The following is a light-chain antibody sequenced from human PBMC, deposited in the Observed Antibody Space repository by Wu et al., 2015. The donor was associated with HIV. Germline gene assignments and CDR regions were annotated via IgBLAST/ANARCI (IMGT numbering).Light chain of an antibody. CDR3: QHYNNWQT. Sequence: EIVMTQSPATLSVSPGERATLSCRASQSISSKFVWYQQRPGQAPRLLIYGASTRATDIPARFSGSGSGTEFTLNISSIQSEDFAVYYCQHYNNWQTFGQGTKVEIK. J-gene: IGKJ1*01. CDR2: GAS. V-gene: IGKV3-15*01. CDR1: QSISSK.